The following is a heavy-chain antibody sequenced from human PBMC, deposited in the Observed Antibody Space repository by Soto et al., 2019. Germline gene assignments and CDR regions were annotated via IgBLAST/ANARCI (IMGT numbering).Heavy chain of an antibody. J-gene: IGHJ5*02. V-gene: IGHV4-31*03. CDR2: IYYSGST. Sequence: SETLSLTCTVSGGSISSGGYYWSWIRQHPGKGLEWIGYIYYSGSTYYNPSLKSRVTISVDTSKNQFSLKLSSVTAANTAVYYCARVSVTENWFDPSGQGTLVTVSS. D-gene: IGHD4-17*01. CDR1: GGSISSGGYY. CDR3: ARVSVTENWFDP.